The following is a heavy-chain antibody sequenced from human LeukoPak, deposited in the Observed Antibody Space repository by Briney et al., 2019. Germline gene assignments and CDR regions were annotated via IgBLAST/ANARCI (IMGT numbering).Heavy chain of an antibody. J-gene: IGHJ4*02. CDR3: ARERSRGIAARPGLGY. CDR2: IYYSGST. CDR1: GGSISSSYY. Sequence: SETLSLTCTVSGGSISSSYYWGWIRQPPGKGLEWIGGIYYSGSTYYNPSLKSRVTISVDTSKNQFSLKLSSVTAADTAVYYCARERSRGIAARPGLGYWGQGTLVTVSS. V-gene: IGHV4-39*07. D-gene: IGHD6-6*01.